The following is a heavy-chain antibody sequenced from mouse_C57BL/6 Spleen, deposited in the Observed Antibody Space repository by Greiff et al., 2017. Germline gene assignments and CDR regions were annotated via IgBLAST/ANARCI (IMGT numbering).Heavy chain of an antibody. CDR2: ISPRSGNT. J-gene: IGHJ3*01. Sequence: QVQLQQSGAELARPGASVKLSCKASGYTFTSYGISWVKQRTGQGLEWIGEISPRSGNTYYNEKFKGKATLTADKSSSTAYMELRSLTSEDSAVYFCARDYGSSSWFAYWGQGTLVTVSA. CDR3: ARDYGSSSWFAY. D-gene: IGHD1-1*01. V-gene: IGHV1-81*01. CDR1: GYTFTSYG.